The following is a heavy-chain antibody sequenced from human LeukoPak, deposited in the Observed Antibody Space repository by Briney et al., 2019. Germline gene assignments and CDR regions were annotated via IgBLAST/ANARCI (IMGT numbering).Heavy chain of an antibody. CDR1: GFTFSKYA. Sequence: LTGESLRLSCAASGFTFSKYAMSWVRQAPGKGLEWVSTISGSRDSTYYADSVKGRFTISRDNSKNTLYLQVNSLRAEDTAVYYCAKDGNLLSSFWFDPWGQGTLVTVSS. D-gene: IGHD2-2*01. V-gene: IGHV3-23*01. CDR3: AKDGNLLSSFWFDP. CDR2: ISGSRDST. J-gene: IGHJ5*02.